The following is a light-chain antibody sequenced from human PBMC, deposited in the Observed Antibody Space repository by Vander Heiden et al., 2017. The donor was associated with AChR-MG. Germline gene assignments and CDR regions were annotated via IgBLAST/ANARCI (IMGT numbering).Light chain of an antibody. V-gene: IGLV2-14*01. CDR2: EVS. Sequence: QSALTQPASVSGSPGQSTTISCTATSSDAGDYNFVSWYQQHPGKAPKLIIYEVSTRPSGLSDRFSGSKSGNTASLTISGLQAEDEADYYCSSYTGNNTVVFGGGTKLTVL. CDR1: SSDAGDYNF. J-gene: IGLJ2*01. CDR3: SSYTGNNTVV.